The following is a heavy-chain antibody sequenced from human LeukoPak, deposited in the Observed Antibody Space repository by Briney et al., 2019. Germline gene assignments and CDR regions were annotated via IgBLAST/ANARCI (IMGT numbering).Heavy chain of an antibody. D-gene: IGHD2-2*01. J-gene: IGHJ4*02. CDR2: ISGSDAGT. Sequence: PGGSLRLSCAASGFTFSSYAMSWVRQIPGKGLEWVSAISGSDAGTYYADSVKGRLTISRDNSKNTLYLQMNRLRAEDTAVYYCAKGSRGSCSRTYCYPFDYWGQGTLVTVSS. CDR1: GFTFSSYA. V-gene: IGHV3-23*01. CDR3: AKGSRGSCSRTYCYPFDY.